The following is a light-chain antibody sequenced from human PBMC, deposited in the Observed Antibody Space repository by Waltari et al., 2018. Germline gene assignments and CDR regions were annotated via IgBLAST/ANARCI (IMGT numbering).Light chain of an antibody. CDR2: DVS. CDR3: SSYTSSSTYVV. CDR1: SSDVGGYNY. J-gene: IGLJ2*01. V-gene: IGLV2-14*01. Sequence: QSALTQPASVSGSPGQSITISCTGTSSDVGGYNYVSWYQQPPGKAPKLMLYDVSKRPSGVSNRFSGSKSGNTASLTISGLQAEDEADYYCSSYTSSSTYVVFGGGTKLTVL.